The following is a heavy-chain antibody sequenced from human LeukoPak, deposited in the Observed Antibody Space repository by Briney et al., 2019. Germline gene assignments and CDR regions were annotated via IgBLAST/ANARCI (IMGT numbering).Heavy chain of an antibody. CDR1: GFTVSSNY. CDR3: AGPAAMASDAFDI. D-gene: IGHD2-2*01. V-gene: IGHV3-53*01. CDR2: IYSGGSI. J-gene: IGHJ3*02. Sequence: GGSLRLSCAASGFTVSSNYMSWVRQAPGKGLEWVSVIYSGGSIYYADSVKGRFTISRDNSKNTLYLQMNSLRAEDTAVYYCAGPAAMASDAFDIWGQGTMVTVSS.